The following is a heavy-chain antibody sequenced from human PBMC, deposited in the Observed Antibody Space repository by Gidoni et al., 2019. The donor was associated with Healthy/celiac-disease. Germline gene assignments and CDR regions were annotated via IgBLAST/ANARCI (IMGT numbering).Heavy chain of an antibody. J-gene: IGHJ4*02. CDR3: ARLDYGDSLLSPDY. CDR1: GGSISSSSYY. Sequence: QLQLQESGPGLVKPSETLSLTCTVSGGSISSSSYYWGWIRQPPGKGLEWIGSIYHRGSTYYNPSLKSRVTISVDTSKNQFSLKLSSVTAADTAVYYCARLDYGDSLLSPDYWGQGTLVTVSS. D-gene: IGHD4-17*01. V-gene: IGHV4-39*01. CDR2: IYHRGST.